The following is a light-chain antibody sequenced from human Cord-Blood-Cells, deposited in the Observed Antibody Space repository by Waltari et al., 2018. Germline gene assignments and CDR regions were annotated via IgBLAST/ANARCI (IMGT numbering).Light chain of an antibody. V-gene: IGLV3-1*01. Sequence: SYELTQPPSVSVSPGQTASITCSGDKLGAKYACWYQQKPGQSPLLVIYQDSKRPSGIPVQFSGSNSGNTATLTISGTQAMDEADYYCQAWDSSTVVFGGGTKLTVL. J-gene: IGLJ2*01. CDR1: KLGAKY. CDR2: QDS. CDR3: QAWDSSTVV.